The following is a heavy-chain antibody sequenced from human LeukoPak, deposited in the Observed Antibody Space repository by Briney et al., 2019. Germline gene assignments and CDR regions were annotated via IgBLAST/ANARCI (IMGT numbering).Heavy chain of an antibody. J-gene: IGHJ4*02. V-gene: IGHV3-23*01. D-gene: IGHD6-6*01. Sequence: HTGGSLRLSCAASGFTFSSYAMSWVRQAPGKGLEWVSAISGSGGSTYYADSVKGRFTISRDNSKNTLYLQMNSLRAEDTAVYYCAKDRKAIAARLIFDYWGQGTLVTVSS. CDR1: GFTFSSYA. CDR3: AKDRKAIAARLIFDY. CDR2: ISGSGGST.